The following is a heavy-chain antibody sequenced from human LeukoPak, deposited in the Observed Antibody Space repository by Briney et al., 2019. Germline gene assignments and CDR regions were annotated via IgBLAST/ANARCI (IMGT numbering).Heavy chain of an antibody. V-gene: IGHV1-8*01. CDR2: MNPNSGNT. CDR3: ARGIGRDIVVVPADFDY. D-gene: IGHD2-2*01. Sequence: ASVKVSCKASGYTFTSYDINWVRQATGQGLEWIGWMNPNSGNTGYAQKFQGRVTMTRNTSISTAYMELSSLRSEDTAVYYCARGIGRDIVVVPADFDYWGQGTLVTVSS. J-gene: IGHJ4*02. CDR1: GYTFTSYD.